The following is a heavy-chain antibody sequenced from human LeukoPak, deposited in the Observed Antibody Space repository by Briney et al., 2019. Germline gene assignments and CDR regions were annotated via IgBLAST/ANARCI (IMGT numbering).Heavy chain of an antibody. J-gene: IGHJ2*01. Sequence: GGSLRLSCVASGFPFDIYWMSWFRQGPGKGMEWVANIKSDGSEEYYADSVKGRLTVSRDNAKNSLFLQMNSLRVEDTAVYYCAKEKTVAGWYFDLWGRGTLVTVSS. CDR2: IKSDGSEE. CDR3: AKEKTVAGWYFDL. D-gene: IGHD6-19*01. V-gene: IGHV3-7*01. CDR1: GFPFDIYW.